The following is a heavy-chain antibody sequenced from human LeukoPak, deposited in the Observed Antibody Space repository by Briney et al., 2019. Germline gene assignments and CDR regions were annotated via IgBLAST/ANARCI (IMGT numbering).Heavy chain of an antibody. J-gene: IGHJ4*02. D-gene: IGHD5-12*01. V-gene: IGHV3-48*03. CDR2: ISSSGSTI. CDR3: AREGYSGYDNFDY. Sequence: GGSLRLSCAASGFTFSSYEMNWGRHAPGKGLEWDSYISSSGSTIYYADSVKGGFTISRDNAKNSLYLQMNSLRAEDTAVYYCAREGYSGYDNFDYWGQGTLVTVSS. CDR1: GFTFSSYE.